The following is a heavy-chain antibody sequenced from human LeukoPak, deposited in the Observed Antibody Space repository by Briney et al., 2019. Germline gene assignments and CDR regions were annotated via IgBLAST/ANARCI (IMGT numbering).Heavy chain of an antibody. CDR2: INNSGGST. D-gene: IGHD1-26*01. CDR3: ARKYSGTNPFDY. J-gene: IGHJ4*02. CDR1: GFALNNYA. V-gene: IGHV3-23*01. Sequence: GGSLRLSCAASGFALNNYAMSWVRQAPGKGLEWVSIINNSGGSTYYADSVKGRFTISRDLSKNTLYLQMNSLRAEDTALYYCARKYSGTNPFDYWGQGTLVTVSS.